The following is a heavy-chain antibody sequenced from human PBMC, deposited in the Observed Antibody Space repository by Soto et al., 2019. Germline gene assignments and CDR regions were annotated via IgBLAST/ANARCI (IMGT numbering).Heavy chain of an antibody. V-gene: IGHV3-9*01. CDR3: AKGVAGWYYFDY. CDR1: GFTFDDYA. J-gene: IGHJ4*02. Sequence: EVQLVESGGGLVQPGRSLRLSCAASGFTFDDYAMHWVRQAPGKGLEWVSGISWNRGSIGYADSVKGRFTISRDNAKKSLDLQMNSLRAEDTALYYCAKGVAGWYYFDYWGQGTLVTVAS. D-gene: IGHD3-3*01. CDR2: ISWNRGSI.